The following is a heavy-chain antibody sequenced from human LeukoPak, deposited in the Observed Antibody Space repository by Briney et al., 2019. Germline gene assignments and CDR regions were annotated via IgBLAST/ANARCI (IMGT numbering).Heavy chain of an antibody. Sequence: GGSLRLSCAASGFTFSNAWMSWVRQAPGKGLEWVGRIKSKTDCGTTYYTTPVKGRFTISRDDSKNTLYLQMNSLKTEDTAIYYCTKTYYYGSGSLDYWGQGTLVTVSS. CDR3: TKTYYYGSGSLDY. CDR2: IKSKTDCGTT. D-gene: IGHD3-10*01. V-gene: IGHV3-15*01. J-gene: IGHJ4*02. CDR1: GFTFSNAW.